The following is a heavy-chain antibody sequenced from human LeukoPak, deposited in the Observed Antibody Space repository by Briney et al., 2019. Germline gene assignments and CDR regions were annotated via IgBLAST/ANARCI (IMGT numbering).Heavy chain of an antibody. D-gene: IGHD6-13*01. CDR3: AREGSGAIAAAED. J-gene: IGHJ4*02. CDR2: INTNSGNP. CDR1: GYTFTSYG. V-gene: IGHV7-4-1*02. Sequence: ASVKVSCKASGYTFTSYGISWVRQAPGQGLEWMGWINTNSGNPTYAQGFTGRFVFSLDTSVNTAYLQISSLKAEDTAVYYCAREGSGAIAAAEDWGQGTLVTVSS.